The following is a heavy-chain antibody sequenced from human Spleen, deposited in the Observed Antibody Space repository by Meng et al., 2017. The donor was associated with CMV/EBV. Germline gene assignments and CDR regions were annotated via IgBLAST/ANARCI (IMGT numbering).Heavy chain of an antibody. J-gene: IGHJ4*02. CDR3: ARDRYYYDSSGYYSHFDY. D-gene: IGHD3-22*01. V-gene: IGHV4-30-4*08. Sequence: VALVELEPGLARLLQPLYLTCTVSGGDSRSGGYYWSRISQHPGKGLEWIGYIYYSGRSYYNHPLKSRVTTSVEKSKNQFSLQLSSVTAADTAAYYCARDRYYYDSSGYYSHFDYWGQGTLVTVSS. CDR1: GGDSRSGGYY. CDR2: IYYSGRS.